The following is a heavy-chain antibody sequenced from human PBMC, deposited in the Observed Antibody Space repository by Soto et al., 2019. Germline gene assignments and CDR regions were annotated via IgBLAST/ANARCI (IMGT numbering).Heavy chain of an antibody. J-gene: IGHJ4*02. V-gene: IGHV4-59*08. CDR2: RYYTGST. CDR1: GVSISGYH. CDR3: ARGFAIGWYTYFFAL. Sequence: PSETLSLTCTVSGVSISGYHWGWIRQPPGKGLEWIGYRYYTGSTHYNPSLKSRVTMSVDTSKNQFSLKLNSVTAADTAVYYCARGFAIGWYTYFFALWGQGPLVTVSS. D-gene: IGHD6-19*01.